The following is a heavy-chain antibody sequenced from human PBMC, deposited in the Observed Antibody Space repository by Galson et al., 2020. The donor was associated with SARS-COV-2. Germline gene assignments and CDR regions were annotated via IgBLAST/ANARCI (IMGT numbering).Heavy chain of an antibody. J-gene: IGHJ3*02. Sequence: GGSLRLSCVASSGFTFSSQNIHWLRQAPDKGLEWVAHISPDGKNKYYADSMKGRFTLSRDNSKNTAYLQVDSLRGEDTAIYYCVRGPRHGAFDIWGRGTLVAVSS. CDR3: VRGPRHGAFDI. CDR1: GFTFSSQN. CDR2: ISPDGKNK. V-gene: IGHV3-30*03.